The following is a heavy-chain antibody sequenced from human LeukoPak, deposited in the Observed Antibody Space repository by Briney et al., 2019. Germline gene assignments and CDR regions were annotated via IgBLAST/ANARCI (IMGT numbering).Heavy chain of an antibody. D-gene: IGHD6-13*01. CDR1: GFTFSDYY. CDR3: ARVRRVWAAAGIYYYYYGMDV. CDR2: INGPSSDT. Sequence: GGSLRLSCAASGFTFSDYYMSWIRQTPGKGLEWVSYINGPSSDTVYTDSVRGRFTISRDNAKNSLYLQMNSLRAEDTAVYYCARVRRVWAAAGIYYYYYGMDVWGQGTTVTVSS. J-gene: IGHJ6*02. V-gene: IGHV3-11*05.